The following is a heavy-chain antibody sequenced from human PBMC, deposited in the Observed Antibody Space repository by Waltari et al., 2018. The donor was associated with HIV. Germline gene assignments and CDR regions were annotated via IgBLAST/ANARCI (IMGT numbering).Heavy chain of an antibody. D-gene: IGHD4-17*01. CDR1: GGTFSSYA. Sequence: QVQLVQSGAEVKKPGSSVKVSCKASGGTFSSYAISWVRQAPGQGLEWMGGIIPILGTSNNAQKFQGRVTITADESTSTAYMELSSLRSEDTAVYYCARDYGDYRGDFVYWGQGTLVTVSS. V-gene: IGHV1-69*01. J-gene: IGHJ4*02. CDR3: ARDYGDYRGDFVY. CDR2: IIPILGTS.